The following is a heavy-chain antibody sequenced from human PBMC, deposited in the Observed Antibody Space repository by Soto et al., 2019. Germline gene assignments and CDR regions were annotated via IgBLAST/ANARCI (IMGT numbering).Heavy chain of an antibody. CDR3: AKGQQLPHRFTFDY. J-gene: IGHJ4*02. CDR2: ISGSGGST. D-gene: IGHD6-13*01. CDR1: GFTFSSYA. Sequence: GGSLRLSCAASGFTFSSYAMSWVRQAPGKGLEWFSAISGSGGSTYYADSVKGRLTISRDNSKNTLYLQMNSLRAEDTAVYYCAKGQQLPHRFTFDYWGQGTLVTVSS. V-gene: IGHV3-23*01.